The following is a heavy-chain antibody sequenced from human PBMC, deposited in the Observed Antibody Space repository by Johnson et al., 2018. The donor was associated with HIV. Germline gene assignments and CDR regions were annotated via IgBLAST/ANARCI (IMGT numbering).Heavy chain of an antibody. CDR1: GFTFSSYG. CDR2: ISYDGSNK. V-gene: IGHV3-30*18. Sequence: QVQLVESGGGVVQPGRSLRLSCAASGFTFSSYGMHWVRQAPGTGLEWVALISYDGSNKYYADSVKGRFTNSRDNSKNTLYLQMNSLRAEDTAIYYCAKDLSRPTLNAFDIWGQGTMVTVSS. J-gene: IGHJ3*02. CDR3: AKDLSRPTLNAFDI. D-gene: IGHD4-11*01.